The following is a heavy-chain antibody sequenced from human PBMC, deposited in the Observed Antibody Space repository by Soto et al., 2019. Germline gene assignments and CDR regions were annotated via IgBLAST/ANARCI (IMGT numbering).Heavy chain of an antibody. V-gene: IGHV3-7*01. J-gene: IGHJ4*01. CDR3: ARDSGYGSGSSVNHYLDC. Sequence: GVSLILSSTVPGFPFSSYGMLRVRHNQRQGLARLATIKTDASEKKYVDSVKGRFAVSRDNAKNSLYLQMDSLRAEDTAVYYCARDSGYGSGSSVNHYLDCWGRGTLVTISS. CDR1: GFPFSSYG. D-gene: IGHD3-10*01. CDR2: IKTDASEK.